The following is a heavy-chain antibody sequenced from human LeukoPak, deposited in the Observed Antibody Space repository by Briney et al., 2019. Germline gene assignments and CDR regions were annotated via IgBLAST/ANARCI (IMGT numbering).Heavy chain of an antibody. CDR2: IYYSGST. CDR1: GGSISSYY. D-gene: IGHD6-13*01. J-gene: IGHJ5*02. CDR3: ARGSYSSRTRTNWFDP. V-gene: IGHV4-59*01. Sequence: PSETLSLTCTVSGGSISSYYWSWIRQPPGKGLEWIGYIYYSGSTNYNPSLKSRVTISVDTSKNQFSLKLSSVTAADTAVYYCARGSYSSRTRTNWFDPWGQGTPVTVSS.